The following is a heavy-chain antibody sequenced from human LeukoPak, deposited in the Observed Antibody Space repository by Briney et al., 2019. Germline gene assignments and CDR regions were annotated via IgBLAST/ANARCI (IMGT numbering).Heavy chain of an antibody. CDR3: ARGRYYYDSSGYWGFDY. D-gene: IGHD3-22*01. V-gene: IGHV1-69*05. CDR2: IIPIFGTA. CDR1: GGTFSSYA. J-gene: IGHJ4*02. Sequence: SVKVSCKASGGTFSSYAISWVRQAPGQGLEWMGGIIPIFGTANYAQKFQGRVTITTDESTGTAYMELSSLRSEDTAVYYCARGRYYYDSSGYWGFDYWGQGTLVTVSS.